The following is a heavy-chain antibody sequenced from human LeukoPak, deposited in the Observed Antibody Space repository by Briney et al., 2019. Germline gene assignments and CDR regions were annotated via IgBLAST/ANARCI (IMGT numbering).Heavy chain of an antibody. CDR2: INHSGST. D-gene: IGHD2-15*01. CDR3: ARLVVAATEWFDP. J-gene: IGHJ5*02. CDR1: GGSFSGYY. Sequence: SETLSLTCAVYGGSFSGYYWSWIRQPPGKGLEWIGEINHSGSTNYNPSLKSRVTISVDTSKNQFSLKLSSVTAADTAVYYCARLVVAATEWFDPWGQGTLVNVSS. V-gene: IGHV4-34*01.